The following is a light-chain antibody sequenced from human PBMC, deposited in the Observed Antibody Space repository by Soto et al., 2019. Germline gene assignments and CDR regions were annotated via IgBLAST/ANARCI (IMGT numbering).Light chain of an antibody. CDR2: DAS. CDR1: QDITNY. J-gene: IGKJ4*01. V-gene: IGKV1-27*01. Sequence: DIQMTQSPSSLSASLGDRVTITCQASQDITNYLNWYQQKPGKAPKLLIYDASNLETGVPSRFSGSGSGTDFTLTISSLQPEDVAAYYCQKYNSAPLTFGGGTKVDIK. CDR3: QKYNSAPLT.